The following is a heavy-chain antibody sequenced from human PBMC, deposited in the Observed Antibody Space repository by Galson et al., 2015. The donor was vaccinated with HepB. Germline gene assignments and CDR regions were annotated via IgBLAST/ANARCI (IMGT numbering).Heavy chain of an antibody. V-gene: IGHV1-2*02. CDR1: GYAFTGYY. CDR2: INPNSGGT. Sequence: SVKVSCKASGYAFTGYYMHWVRRAPGQGLEWMGWINPNSGGTNYAQKFQGRVTMTRDTSISTAYMELSRLRSDDTAVYYCARVPGIAARPLSSYYYYGMDVWGQGTTVTVSS. CDR3: ARVPGIAARPLSSYYYYGMDV. J-gene: IGHJ6*02. D-gene: IGHD6-6*01.